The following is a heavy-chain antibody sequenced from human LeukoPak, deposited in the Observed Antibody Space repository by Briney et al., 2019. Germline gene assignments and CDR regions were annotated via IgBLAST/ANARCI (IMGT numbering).Heavy chain of an antibody. D-gene: IGHD2-15*01. CDR2: ISAYNGNT. V-gene: IGHV1-18*01. CDR1: GYTFTSYG. Sequence: ASVKVSCKASGYTFTSYGISWVRQAPGQGLEWMGWISAYNGNTNYAQKLQGRVTMTTDTSTSTAYMELRSLRSDDTAVYYCARLTAGVVVAAHHVVEAKLYHYFDYWGQGTLVTDSS. CDR3: ARLTAGVVVAAHHVVEAKLYHYFDY. J-gene: IGHJ4*02.